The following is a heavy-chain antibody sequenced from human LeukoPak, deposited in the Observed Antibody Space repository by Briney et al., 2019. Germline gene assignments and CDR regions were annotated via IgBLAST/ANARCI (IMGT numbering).Heavy chain of an antibody. D-gene: IGHD2-15*01. J-gene: IGHJ4*02. V-gene: IGHV4-39*07. CDR1: GGSISGSSYY. CDR3: ARGRYFSGINYYYDF. CDR2: IYYSGST. Sequence: PSETLSLTCTVSGGSISGSSYYWGWIRQPPGKGLEWIGSIYYSGSTYYNPSLKSRVTMSVDTSKKQFSLKLSSVTAADTAVYYCARGRYFSGINYYYDFWGQGTLVTVSS.